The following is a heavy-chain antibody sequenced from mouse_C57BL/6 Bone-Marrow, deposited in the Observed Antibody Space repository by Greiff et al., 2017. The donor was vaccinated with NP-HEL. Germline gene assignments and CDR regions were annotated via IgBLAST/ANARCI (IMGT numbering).Heavy chain of an antibody. D-gene: IGHD2-5*01. CDR2: ISSGGSYT. CDR3: ARRLLYSNFAY. Sequence: EVQRVESGGDLVKPGGSLKLSCAASGFTFSSYGMSWVRQTPDKRLEWVATISSGGSYTYYPDSVKGRFTISRDNAKNTLYLQMSSLKSEDTAMYYCARRLLYSNFAYWGQGTLVTVSA. CDR1: GFTFSSYG. J-gene: IGHJ3*01. V-gene: IGHV5-6*01.